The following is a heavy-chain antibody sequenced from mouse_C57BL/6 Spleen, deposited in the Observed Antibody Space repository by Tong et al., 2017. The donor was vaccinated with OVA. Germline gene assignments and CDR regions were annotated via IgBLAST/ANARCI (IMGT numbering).Heavy chain of an antibody. CDR2: INPNNGGT. CDR1: GYTFTDYN. Sequence: EVQLQESGPELVKPGASVKMSCKASGYTFTDYNMHWVKQSHGKSLEWIGYINPNNGGTSYNQKFKGKATLTVNKSSSTAYMELRSLTSEDSAVYYCARGITTSRSYVDYAMDYWGQGTSVTVSS. CDR3: ARGITTSRSYVDYAMDY. V-gene: IGHV1-22*01. J-gene: IGHJ4*01. D-gene: IGHD1-1*01.